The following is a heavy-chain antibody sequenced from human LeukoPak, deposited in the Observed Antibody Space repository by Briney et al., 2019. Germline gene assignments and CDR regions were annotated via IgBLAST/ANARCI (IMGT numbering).Heavy chain of an antibody. V-gene: IGHV3-48*04. CDR1: GFTFSSYS. CDR3: ARDFERGYGDYVPAFDI. D-gene: IGHD4-17*01. Sequence: GGSLRLSCAASGFTFSSYSMNWVRQAPGKGLEWVSYVSSSGSTIYYADSVKGRFTISRDNAKNSLYLQMNSLRAEDTAVYYCARDFERGYGDYVPAFDIWGQGTMVTVSS. J-gene: IGHJ3*02. CDR2: VSSSGSTI.